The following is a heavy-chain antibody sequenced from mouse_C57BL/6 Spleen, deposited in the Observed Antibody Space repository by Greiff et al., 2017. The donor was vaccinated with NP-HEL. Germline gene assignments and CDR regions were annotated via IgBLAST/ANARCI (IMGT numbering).Heavy chain of an antibody. CDR2: IWTGGGT. J-gene: IGHJ4*01. D-gene: IGHD2-4*01. CDR3: ARNEDYYDYDAGYAMDY. CDR1: GFSLTSYA. V-gene: IGHV2-9-1*01. Sequence: QVQLQQSGPGLVAPSQSLSITCTVSGFSLTSYAISWVRQPPGKGLEWLGVIWTGGGTNYNSALKSRLSISKDNSKSQVFLKMNSLQTDGTARYYCARNEDYYDYDAGYAMDYWGQGTSVTVSS.